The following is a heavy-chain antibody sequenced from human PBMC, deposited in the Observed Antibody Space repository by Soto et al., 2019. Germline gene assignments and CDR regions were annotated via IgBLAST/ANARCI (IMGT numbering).Heavy chain of an antibody. V-gene: IGHV2-5*02. CDR1: GFSLSTSGVG. CDR2: IYWDDDK. Sequence: QITLKESGPTLVKPTQTLTLTCSFSGFSLSTSGVGVGWIHQPPGKALEWLALIYWDDDKRYSPSLKSRLTITKGTSKNQVVLTMTNMDPVDTATYYCAHFSLSGSYHNVNYYGMDVWGQGTTVTVSS. J-gene: IGHJ6*02. D-gene: IGHD3-10*01. CDR3: AHFSLSGSYHNVNYYGMDV.